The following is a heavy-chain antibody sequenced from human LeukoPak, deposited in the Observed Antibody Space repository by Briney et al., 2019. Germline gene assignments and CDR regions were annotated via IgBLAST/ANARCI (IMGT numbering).Heavy chain of an antibody. V-gene: IGHV3-21*01. CDR1: GFTFSSYS. Sequence: PGGSLRLSCAASGFTFSSYSMNWVRQAPGKGLEWVSSISSSSSYIYYADSVKGRFTISRDNAKNSLYLQMNSLRAEDTAVYYCARVDYYDGSGYYNYYYYYGMDVWGQGTTVTVSS. J-gene: IGHJ6*02. CDR2: ISSSSSYI. D-gene: IGHD3-22*01. CDR3: ARVDYYDGSGYYNYYYYYGMDV.